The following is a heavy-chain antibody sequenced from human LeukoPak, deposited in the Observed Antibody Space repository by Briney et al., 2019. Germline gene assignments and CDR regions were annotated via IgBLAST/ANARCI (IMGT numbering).Heavy chain of an antibody. CDR1: GGSFSGYY. D-gene: IGHD2-2*02. J-gene: IGHJ4*02. CDR2: INHSGST. CDR3: ARGHRGGIVVVPAAIKPFDY. V-gene: IGHV4-34*01. Sequence: SETLSLTCAVYGGSFSGYYWSWIRQPPGKGLEWIGEINHSGSTNYNPSLKSRVTISVDTSENQFSLKLSSVTAADTAVYYCARGHRGGIVVVPAAIKPFDYWGQGTLVTVSS.